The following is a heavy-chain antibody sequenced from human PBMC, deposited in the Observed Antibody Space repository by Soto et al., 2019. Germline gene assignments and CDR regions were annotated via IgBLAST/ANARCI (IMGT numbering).Heavy chain of an antibody. CDR1: GFTFSSYG. Sequence: QVQLVESGGGVVQPGRSLRLSCAASGFTFSSYGMHWVRQAPGKGLEWVAVIWYDGSNKYYADSVKGRFTNSRDNSKNTLYLQMNSLRAEDTAVYYCARGDGSGSGYYDYWGQGTLVTVPS. CDR2: IWYDGSNK. V-gene: IGHV3-33*01. CDR3: ARGDGSGSGYYDY. J-gene: IGHJ4*02. D-gene: IGHD3-10*01.